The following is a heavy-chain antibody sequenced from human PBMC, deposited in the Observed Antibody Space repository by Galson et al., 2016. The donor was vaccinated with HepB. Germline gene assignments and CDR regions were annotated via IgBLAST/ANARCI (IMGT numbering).Heavy chain of an antibody. Sequence: SLRLSCAASGFTFSSHWMHWVRQAPGKGLVWVSRINTDGSSTSYADSVKGRFTISRDNAKNTLYLQMNSLRAGDTAVYYCARGGSRPIDYWGQGTLVTVSS. D-gene: IGHD1-26*01. V-gene: IGHV3-74*01. CDR3: ARGGSRPIDY. CDR2: INTDGSST. J-gene: IGHJ4*02. CDR1: GFTFSSHW.